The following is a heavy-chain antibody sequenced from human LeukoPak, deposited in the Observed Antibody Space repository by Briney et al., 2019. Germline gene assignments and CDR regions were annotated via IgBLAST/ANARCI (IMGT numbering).Heavy chain of an antibody. CDR2: IRPEGTTT. D-gene: IGHD3-9*01. Sequence: PGGSLRLSCSASGFTFSTYWMHWVRQAPGKGLVWVPRIRPEGTTTAYADSVKGRFTTSRDNAKNTLFLQMNSLSAEDTAVYYCARDLDWILFDYWGQGTLVTVSS. V-gene: IGHV3-74*03. CDR3: ARDLDWILFDY. CDR1: GFTFSTYW. J-gene: IGHJ4*02.